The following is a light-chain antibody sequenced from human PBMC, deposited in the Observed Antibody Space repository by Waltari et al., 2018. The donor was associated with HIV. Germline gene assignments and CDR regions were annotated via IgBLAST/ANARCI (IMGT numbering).Light chain of an antibody. CDR3: QVWHRDSEHYV. J-gene: IGLJ1*01. V-gene: IGLV3-21*02. Sequence: SYVLTQPPSVPVAPGQTARITCGGHDIGSQSVQWYQQKPGQAPALAVSDDRHRPAGSPERFSGSNLGSTATLTISRVEAGDESDYYCQVWHRDSEHYVFGTGTKVTVL. CDR1: DIGSQS. CDR2: DDR.